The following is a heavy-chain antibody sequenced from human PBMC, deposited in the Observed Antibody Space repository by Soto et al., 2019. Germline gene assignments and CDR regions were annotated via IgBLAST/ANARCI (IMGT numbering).Heavy chain of an antibody. V-gene: IGHV4-39*01. CDR3: QRQWPSGVFFSLNWFDP. CDR2: IYYTGTT. D-gene: IGHD3-3*01. CDR1: GGSISSDSYY. Sequence: SETLSLTCTVSGGSISSDSYYWGWIRQPPGKGLEWLGSIYYTGTTYYNPSLKSRVTISVDTSKNHFSLKLSSVTAADTAVYYCQRQWPSGVFFSLNWFDPWGQGSLVTV. J-gene: IGHJ5*02.